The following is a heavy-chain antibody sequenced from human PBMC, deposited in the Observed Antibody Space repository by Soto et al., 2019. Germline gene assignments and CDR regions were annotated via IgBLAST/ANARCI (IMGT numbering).Heavy chain of an antibody. CDR2: IYYSGST. D-gene: IGHD3-3*01. Sequence: SETLSLTCTVSGGSISSGDYYWSWIRQPPGKGLEWIGYIYYSGSTYYNPSLKSRVTISVDTSKNQFSLKLSSVTAADTAVYYCARHTPFSYHFWSGYYNRGNWFDPWGQGTLVTVSS. CDR3: ARHTPFSYHFWSGYYNRGNWFDP. CDR1: GGSISSGDYY. V-gene: IGHV4-30-4*01. J-gene: IGHJ5*02.